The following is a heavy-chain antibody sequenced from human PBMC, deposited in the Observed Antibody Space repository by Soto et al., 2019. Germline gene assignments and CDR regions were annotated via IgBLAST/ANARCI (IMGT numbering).Heavy chain of an antibody. V-gene: IGHV3-15*01. CDR2: INRKIDGETT. CDR1: GFTFSSYG. CDR3: TADHWS. J-gene: IGHJ4*02. D-gene: IGHD3-3*01. Sequence: PGGSLRLSCAASGFTFSSYGMSWVRQAPGKGLEWVARINRKIDGETTDYAAPVEGRFTIARDDSKNTLYLQMSSLKIEDTAVYFCTADHWSWGQGTLVTVSS.